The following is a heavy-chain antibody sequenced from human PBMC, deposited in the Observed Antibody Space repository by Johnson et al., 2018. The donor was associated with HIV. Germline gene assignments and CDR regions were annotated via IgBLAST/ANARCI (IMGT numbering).Heavy chain of an antibody. CDR1: GFTFSSYA. J-gene: IGHJ3*02. D-gene: IGHD1-26*01. V-gene: IGHV3-30*04. CDR2: ISYDGSNN. CDR3: ARDIVGAPDAFDI. Sequence: VQPVESGGGVVQPGRSLRLSCAASGFTFSSYAMHWVRQAPGKGLEWVAVISYDGSNNYYADSVKGRITIYRDNSKNTLYVQMNSLRAEETAVYYCARDIVGAPDAFDIWGQGTMVTVSS.